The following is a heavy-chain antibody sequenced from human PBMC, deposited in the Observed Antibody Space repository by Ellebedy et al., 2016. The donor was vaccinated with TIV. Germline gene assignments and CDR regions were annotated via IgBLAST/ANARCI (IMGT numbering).Heavy chain of an antibody. Sequence: GESLKISCAASGFIVGTYYMSWVRQAPGKGLEWVSIIYSDGNANYTDSVKGRFTISRDNAKNSLYLQMNSLRAEDTAVYYCAKGGIVGDWFDPWGQGTLVTVSS. CDR2: IYSDGNA. D-gene: IGHD3-22*01. V-gene: IGHV3-66*01. CDR3: AKGGIVGDWFDP. J-gene: IGHJ5*02. CDR1: GFIVGTYY.